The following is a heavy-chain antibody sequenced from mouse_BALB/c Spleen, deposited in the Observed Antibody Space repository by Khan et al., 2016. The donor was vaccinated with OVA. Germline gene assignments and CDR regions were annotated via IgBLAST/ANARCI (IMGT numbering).Heavy chain of an antibody. Sequence: EVQLVESGGDLVKPGGSLKLSCAASGFTFSNYGMSWVRQTPDKRLEWVATISSDGTYTYYPASVKGRFTISRNNAKNTLYLQMSSLKSEDTAMYYCTSHLTGSFAYWCQGTLVTVSA. CDR2: ISSDGTYT. V-gene: IGHV5-6*01. J-gene: IGHJ3*01. D-gene: IGHD4-1*01. CDR3: TSHLTGSFAY. CDR1: GFTFSNYG.